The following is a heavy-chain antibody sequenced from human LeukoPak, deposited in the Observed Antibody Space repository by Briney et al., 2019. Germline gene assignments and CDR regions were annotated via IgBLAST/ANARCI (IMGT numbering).Heavy chain of an antibody. CDR1: GFTFSSYA. Sequence: GGSLRLSCAASGFTFSSYAMHWVRQAPGKGLEWVAVISYDGSNKYYADSVKGRFTISRDNSKNTLYLQMNSLGAEDTAVYYCAKDRDSGSYWAYWGQGTLVTVSS. V-gene: IGHV3-30-3*01. J-gene: IGHJ4*02. CDR3: AKDRDSGSYWAY. D-gene: IGHD1-26*01. CDR2: ISYDGSNK.